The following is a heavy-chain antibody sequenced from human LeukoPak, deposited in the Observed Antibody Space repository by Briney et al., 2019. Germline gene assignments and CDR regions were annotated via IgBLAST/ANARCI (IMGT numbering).Heavy chain of an antibody. CDR1: GFTFSRYW. Sequence: GGSLRLSCAASGFTFSRYWMHWVRQAPGKGLVWVSRINSDGSSTSYADSVKGRFTISRDNAKNTLYLQMNSLRAEDTAVHYCARNRGAYCSGGSCYSRNWFDPWGRGTLVTVSS. V-gene: IGHV3-74*01. CDR3: ARNRGAYCSGGSCYSRNWFDP. J-gene: IGHJ5*02. D-gene: IGHD2-15*01. CDR2: INSDGSST.